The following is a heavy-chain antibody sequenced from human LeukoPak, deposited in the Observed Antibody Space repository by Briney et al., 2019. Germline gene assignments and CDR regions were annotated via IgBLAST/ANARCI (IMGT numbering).Heavy chain of an antibody. Sequence: PGGSLRLSCAASGFPFSTYWMHWVRQVPGKGLVWVSGINSGGNRTTYADSVKGRFTISRDNAKNTLYLQMYSLRVEDTAVYYCTRDLCGPSDYWGQGTLVTVSS. CDR2: INSGGNRT. CDR1: GFPFSTYW. J-gene: IGHJ4*02. CDR3: TRDLCGPSDY. V-gene: IGHV3-74*01.